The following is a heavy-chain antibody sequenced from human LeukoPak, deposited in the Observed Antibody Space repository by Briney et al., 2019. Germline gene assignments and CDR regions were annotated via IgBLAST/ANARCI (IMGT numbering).Heavy chain of an antibody. CDR3: ARLGGIAAAGDFDY. D-gene: IGHD6-13*01. CDR1: GGSFSGYY. V-gene: IGHV4-34*01. Sequence: PSETLSLTCAVYGGSFSGYYWSWIRQPPGKGLEWIGEINHSGSTNYNPSLKSRVTISVDTSKNQFSLKLSSVTAADTAVYYCARLGGIAAAGDFDYWGQGTLVTVSS. CDR2: INHSGST. J-gene: IGHJ4*02.